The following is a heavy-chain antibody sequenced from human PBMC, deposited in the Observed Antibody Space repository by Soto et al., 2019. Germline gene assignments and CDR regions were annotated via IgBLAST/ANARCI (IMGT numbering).Heavy chain of an antibody. D-gene: IGHD6-19*01. Sequence: GSLCLSCSASGFTFSSYAMSWVRQAPGKGLEWVSAISGSGGSTYYADSVKGRFTISRDNSKNTLYLQMNSLRAEDTAVYYCAKDTYDSSGWFHYYYYGMDVWGQGTTVTVSS. CDR1: GFTFSSYA. CDR3: AKDTYDSSGWFHYYYYGMDV. J-gene: IGHJ6*02. V-gene: IGHV3-23*01. CDR2: ISGSGGST.